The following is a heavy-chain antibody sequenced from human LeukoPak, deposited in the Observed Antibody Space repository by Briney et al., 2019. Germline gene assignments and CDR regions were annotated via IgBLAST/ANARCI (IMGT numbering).Heavy chain of an antibody. V-gene: IGHV3-11*01. J-gene: IGHJ4*02. CDR2: ISSSGSTI. CDR1: GFTFSDYY. D-gene: IGHD1-26*01. Sequence: PGGSLRLSCAASGFTFSDYYMSWLRQAPGKGLEWVSYISSSGSTIYYADSVKGRFTISRDNAKNSLYLQMNSLRAEDTAVYYCARVGYSGSYYFDYWGQGTLVTVSS. CDR3: ARVGYSGSYYFDY.